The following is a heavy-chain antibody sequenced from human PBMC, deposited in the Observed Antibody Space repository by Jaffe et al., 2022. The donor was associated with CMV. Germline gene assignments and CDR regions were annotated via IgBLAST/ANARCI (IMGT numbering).Heavy chain of an antibody. CDR3: TKDILGTNLDRPERGFDY. V-gene: IGHV3-23*01. D-gene: IGHD1-26*01. CDR2: ITGGGGSQ. Sequence: DVQLLESGGGLVQPGGSLRLSCAASGFPFSSYAMSWVRQAPGKGLEWVSAITGGGGSQYHADPVKGRFTISRDNSKNTLYLQMNSLRAEDTAVYFCTKDILGTNLDRPERGFDYWGQGTLVTVSS. J-gene: IGHJ4*02. CDR1: GFPFSSYA.